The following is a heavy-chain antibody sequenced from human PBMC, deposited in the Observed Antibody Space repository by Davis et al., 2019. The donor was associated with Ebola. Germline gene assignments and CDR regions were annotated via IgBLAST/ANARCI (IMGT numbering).Heavy chain of an antibody. V-gene: IGHV3-66*02. Sequence: PGGSLRLSCAASGFTVSSNYMSWVRQAPGKGLEWVSVIYSGGSTYYADSVKGRFTISRDNSKNTLYLQMNSLRAEDTAVYYCASRLYSSGWYGYWDQGTLVTVSS. CDR1: GFTVSSNY. CDR2: IYSGGST. D-gene: IGHD6-19*01. CDR3: ASRLYSSGWYGY. J-gene: IGHJ4*02.